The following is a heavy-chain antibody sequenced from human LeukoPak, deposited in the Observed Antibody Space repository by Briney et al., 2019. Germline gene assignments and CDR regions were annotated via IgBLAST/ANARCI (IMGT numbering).Heavy chain of an antibody. Sequence: SETLSLTCTVSGGSISSYYWSWIRQPPGKGLEWIGYIYYSGSTNYNPSLKSRVTISVDTSKNQFSLKLSSVTAAETAVYYCARDWWFDPWGQGTLVTVSS. CDR1: GGSISSYY. CDR2: IYYSGST. J-gene: IGHJ5*02. CDR3: ARDWWFDP. V-gene: IGHV4-59*01.